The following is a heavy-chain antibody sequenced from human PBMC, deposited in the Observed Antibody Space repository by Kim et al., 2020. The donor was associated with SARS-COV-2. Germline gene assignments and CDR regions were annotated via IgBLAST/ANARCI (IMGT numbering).Heavy chain of an antibody. CDR2: ISGSGGST. J-gene: IGHJ3*02. V-gene: IGHV3-23*01. D-gene: IGHD2-15*01. CDR3: AKELGYCSGGSCWGNAFDI. CDR1: GFTFSSYA. Sequence: GGSLRLSCAASGFTFSSYAMSWVRQAPGKGLEWVSAISGSGGSTYYADSVKGRFTISRDNSKNTLYLQMNSLRAEDTAVYYCAKELGYCSGGSCWGNAFDIWGQGTMVTVSS.